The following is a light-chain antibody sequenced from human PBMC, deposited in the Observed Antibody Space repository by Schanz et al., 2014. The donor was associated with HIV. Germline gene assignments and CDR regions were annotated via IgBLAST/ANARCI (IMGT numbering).Light chain of an antibody. Sequence: QSALTQPPSASGSPGQSISISCTGTSGDVGSYNYVSWYQQRPGKAPKLMIYDVTKRPSGVPDRFSGSKSGNTASLTVSGLQAEDEADYYCSSYAGSNNLVFGGGTKLTVL. J-gene: IGLJ3*02. CDR1: SGDVGSYNY. CDR3: SSYAGSNNLV. CDR2: DVT. V-gene: IGLV2-8*01.